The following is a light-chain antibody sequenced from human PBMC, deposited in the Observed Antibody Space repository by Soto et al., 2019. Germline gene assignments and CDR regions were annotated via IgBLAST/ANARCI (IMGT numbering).Light chain of an antibody. Sequence: QSVLTQPPSASGTPGQRVTISCSGSSSNIGSNTVNWYQHLPGTAPKLLIYSDNQRPSGVPDRFSGSKSGTSASLAISGLQSEDEADYYCSAWDDSLNGRSVFGPGTKLTVL. CDR1: SSNIGSNT. CDR2: SDN. J-gene: IGLJ1*01. V-gene: IGLV1-44*01. CDR3: SAWDDSLNGRSV.